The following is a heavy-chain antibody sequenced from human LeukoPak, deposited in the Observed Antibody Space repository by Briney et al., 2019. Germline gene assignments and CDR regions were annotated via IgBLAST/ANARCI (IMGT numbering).Heavy chain of an antibody. V-gene: IGHV4-34*01. CDR1: GGSFSGYY. J-gene: IGHJ4*02. CDR3: ARGAPDLDWYEYNDLRSYFDY. D-gene: IGHD6-6*01. Sequence: SETLSLTCAVYGGSFSGYYWSWIRQPPGKGLEWIGEINHSGSTNYNPSLKSRVTISVDTSKNQFSLKLSSVTAADTAVYYCARGAPDLDWYEYNDLRSYFDYWGQGTLVTVSS. CDR2: INHSGST.